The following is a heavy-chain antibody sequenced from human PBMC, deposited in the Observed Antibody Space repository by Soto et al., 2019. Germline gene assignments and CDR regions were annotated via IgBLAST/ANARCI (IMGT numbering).Heavy chain of an antibody. D-gene: IGHD4-4*01. V-gene: IGHV3-74*01. J-gene: IGHJ4*02. Sequence: EVQLVESGGGLVQPGGSLRLSCAASGFTFNNYWMHWVRQAPGKGLLWVSRIQSDGSSTDYADSVKGRFTISRDNAKNTLYLQMNSRRAEDTAVYYCARGGNPDYWGQGTLVTVSS. CDR3: ARGGNPDY. CDR2: IQSDGSST. CDR1: GFTFNNYW.